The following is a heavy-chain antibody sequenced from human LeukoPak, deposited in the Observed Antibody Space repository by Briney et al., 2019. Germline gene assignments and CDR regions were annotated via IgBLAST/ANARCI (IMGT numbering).Heavy chain of an antibody. D-gene: IGHD6-19*01. J-gene: IGHJ4*02. CDR2: ISTQNGNT. Sequence: ASVKVSCKASGGTFSSYAISWVRQAPGQGLEWMGWISTQNGNTKYVQKFQGRVTMTTDTSTSTAYMELRSLRSDDTALYYCARDLYSSGWLGYWGQGTLVTVSS. V-gene: IGHV1-18*01. CDR1: GGTFSSYA. CDR3: ARDLYSSGWLGY.